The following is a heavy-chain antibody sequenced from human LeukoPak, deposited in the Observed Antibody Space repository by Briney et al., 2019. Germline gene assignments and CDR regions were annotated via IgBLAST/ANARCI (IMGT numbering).Heavy chain of an antibody. CDR2: ISSSSSYI. J-gene: IGHJ4*02. D-gene: IGHD6-19*01. CDR3: ARGNGYGAVAGTFDY. CDR1: GFTFSSYS. Sequence: PGGSLRLSCTASGFTFSSYSMNWVRQAPGKGLEWVSSISSSSSYIYYADSVKGRFTISRDKAKNSLYLQMNSLRAEDTAVYYCARGNGYGAVAGTFDYWGQGTLVTVSS. V-gene: IGHV3-21*01.